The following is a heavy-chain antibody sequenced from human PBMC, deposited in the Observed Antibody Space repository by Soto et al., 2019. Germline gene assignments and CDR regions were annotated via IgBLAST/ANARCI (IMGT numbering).Heavy chain of an antibody. CDR1: GASISSSSW. Sequence: QVQLQESRPGLVRPSGTLSLTCAVSGASISSSSWWSWVRQPPGKGLEWIGEIYHSGSTNYNPSLKSPVTISVDKSKNQFSLKLNSVTAADTAVYYCARKDYGDYRWFDPWGQGTLVTVSS. V-gene: IGHV4-4*02. CDR3: ARKDYGDYRWFDP. J-gene: IGHJ5*02. D-gene: IGHD4-17*01. CDR2: IYHSGST.